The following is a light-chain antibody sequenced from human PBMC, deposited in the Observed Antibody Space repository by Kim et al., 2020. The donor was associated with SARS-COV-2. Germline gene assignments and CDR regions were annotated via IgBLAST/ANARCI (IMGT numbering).Light chain of an antibody. V-gene: IGLV4-69*01. CDR2: LNSDGSH. J-gene: IGLJ3*02. CDR3: QTWGTGPV. Sequence: GASVKLTCPLSSGHSSYAIAWHQQQPEKGPRYLMKLNSDGSHSEGDGIPDRFSGASSGAERYLTISSLQSEDEADYYCQTWGTGPVFGGGTQLTVL. CDR1: SGHSSYA.